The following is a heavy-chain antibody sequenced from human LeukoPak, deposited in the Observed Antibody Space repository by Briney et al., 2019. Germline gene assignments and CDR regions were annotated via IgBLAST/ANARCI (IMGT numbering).Heavy chain of an antibody. CDR2: INHSRTT. CDR3: ASGIAAAGTWFDP. V-gene: IGHV4-34*01. J-gene: IGHJ5*02. Sequence: SENLSLTGAVYGVSFYGYYWIWIRQAPGHELEWIGEINHSRTTNDNPSLKSRVTISVDTSKNQFSLKLSSVTAADTAVYYCASGIAAAGTWFDPWGQGTLVTVSS. CDR1: GVSFYGYY. D-gene: IGHD6-13*01.